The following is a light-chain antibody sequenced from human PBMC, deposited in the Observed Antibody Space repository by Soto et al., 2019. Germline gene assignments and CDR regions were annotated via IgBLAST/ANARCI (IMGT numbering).Light chain of an antibody. CDR1: QSVASRN. J-gene: IGKJ1*01. CDR3: QQYGSSGT. V-gene: IGKV3-20*01. CDR2: GAS. Sequence: EIVLTQSPGTLSLSPGERATLSCRASQSVASRNLAWYQQKSGQAPRLLIYGASSRAIHTPDRFSGSGSGTDFTLTISRLEPEDFAVYYCQQYGSSGTFGQGTKVDIK.